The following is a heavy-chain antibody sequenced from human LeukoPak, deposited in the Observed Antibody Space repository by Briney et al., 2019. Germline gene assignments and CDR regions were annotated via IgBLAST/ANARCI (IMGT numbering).Heavy chain of an antibody. CDR2: SSSSGSTI. D-gene: IGHD3/OR15-3a*01. Sequence: GGSLRLSCAASGFTLSDYYMSWIRQAPGKGPEGVSYSSSSGSTIYYADSVKGRFAISRDNAKNSLYLQMNSLRAEDTAVYYCARRRDFIDYWGQGTLVTVSS. V-gene: IGHV3-11*01. CDR3: ARRRDFIDY. CDR1: GFTLSDYY. J-gene: IGHJ4*02.